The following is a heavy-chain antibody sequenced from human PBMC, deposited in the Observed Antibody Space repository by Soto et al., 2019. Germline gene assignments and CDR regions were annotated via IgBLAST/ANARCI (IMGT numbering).Heavy chain of an antibody. V-gene: IGHV2-70*01. D-gene: IGHD2-15*01. CDR2: IDWDDDK. CDR3: ARIPIVVVVAATDYYYYGMDV. J-gene: IGHJ6*02. Sequence: GSGPALVNPTQTLTLTCTFSGFSLSTSGMCVSWIRQPPGKSLDWLALIDWDDDKYYSTSLKTRLTISKDTSKNQVVLTMTNMDTVDKATYYCARIPIVVVVAATDYYYYGMDVWGQGTTVTVSS. CDR1: GFSLSTSGMC.